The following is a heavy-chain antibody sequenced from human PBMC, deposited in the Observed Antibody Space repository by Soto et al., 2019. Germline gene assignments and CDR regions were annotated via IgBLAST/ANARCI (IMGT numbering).Heavy chain of an antibody. D-gene: IGHD2-15*01. V-gene: IGHV1-69*13. Sequence: SVKVSCKASGGTFSSYAISWVRQAPGQGLEWMGGIIPIFGTANYAQKFQGRVTITADESTSTAYMELSSLRSEDTAVYYCAREDIVVVVAATQELYYYGMDVWGQGTTVTVSS. CDR1: GGTFSSYA. CDR3: AREDIVVVVAATQELYYYGMDV. J-gene: IGHJ6*02. CDR2: IIPIFGTA.